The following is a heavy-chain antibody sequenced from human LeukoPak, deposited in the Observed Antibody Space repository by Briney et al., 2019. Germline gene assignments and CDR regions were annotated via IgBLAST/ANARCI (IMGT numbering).Heavy chain of an antibody. V-gene: IGHV3-21*01. D-gene: IGHD1-26*01. CDR1: GFTFSIYN. J-gene: IGHJ4*02. CDR3: ARGSEWEPLYYFDY. Sequence: PGGSLRLSCTASGFTFSIYNMNWVRQAPGKGLEWVALISSSSGYLYYTDSVKGRFTIYRDNAKNSLYLQMNSLKAEDTAVYYCARGSEWEPLYYFDYWGQGNLVTVSS. CDR2: ISSSSGYL.